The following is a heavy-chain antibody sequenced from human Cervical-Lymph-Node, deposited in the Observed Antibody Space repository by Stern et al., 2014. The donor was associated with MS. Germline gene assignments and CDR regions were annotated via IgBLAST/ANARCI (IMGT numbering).Heavy chain of an antibody. J-gene: IGHJ6*02. D-gene: IGHD1-1*01. CDR1: GGSINNGDYY. Sequence: QVQLQESGPGLVKPSQTLSLTCTVSGGSINNGDYYWSWVRQHHGKGLEWLGYIYYSGATYYTPSLKGRLTISVDTSKRHFSLKLTSVTAADTAVYYCARELSGMYGMDVWGQGTTVTVSS. CDR2: IYYSGAT. CDR3: ARELSGMYGMDV. V-gene: IGHV4-31*03.